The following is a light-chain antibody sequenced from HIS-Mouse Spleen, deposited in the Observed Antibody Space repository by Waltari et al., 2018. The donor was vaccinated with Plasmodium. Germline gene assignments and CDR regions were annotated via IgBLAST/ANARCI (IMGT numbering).Light chain of an antibody. CDR1: QSISSW. CDR2: KAS. CDR3: QQYNSYSYT. V-gene: IGKV1-5*03. Sequence: DIWMTESPSTLLASVPTRVPVTCWASQSISSWLAWYQQKPGKAPKLLIYKASSLESGVPSRFSGSGSGTEFTLTISSLQPDDFATYYCQQYNSYSYTFGQGTKLEIK. J-gene: IGKJ2*01.